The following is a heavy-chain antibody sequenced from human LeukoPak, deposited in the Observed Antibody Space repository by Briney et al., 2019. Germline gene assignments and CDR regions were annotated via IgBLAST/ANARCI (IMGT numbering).Heavy chain of an antibody. Sequence: GGSLRLSCAASGFTFSSYAMHWVRQAPGKGLEWVAVISYDGSNKYYADSVKGRFTISRDNSKNTLYLQMNSLRAEDTAVYYCARVWLWGDRNAFDIWGQGTMVTVSS. CDR3: ARVWLWGDRNAFDI. V-gene: IGHV3-30-3*01. D-gene: IGHD2-21*01. J-gene: IGHJ3*02. CDR1: GFTFSSYA. CDR2: ISYDGSNK.